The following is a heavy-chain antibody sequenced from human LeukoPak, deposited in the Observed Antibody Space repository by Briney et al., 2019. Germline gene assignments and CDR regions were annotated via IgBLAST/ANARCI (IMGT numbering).Heavy chain of an antibody. D-gene: IGHD1-26*01. CDR3: AKANIVGATGFDY. J-gene: IGHJ4*02. V-gene: IGHV3-30*02. CDR2: IRYDGSNK. Sequence: GGSLRLSCAASGFTFSSYSMNWVRQAPGKGLEWVAFIRYDGSNKYYADSVKGRFTISRDNSKNTLYLQMNSLRAEDTAVYYCAKANIVGATGFDYWGQGTLVTVSS. CDR1: GFTFSSYS.